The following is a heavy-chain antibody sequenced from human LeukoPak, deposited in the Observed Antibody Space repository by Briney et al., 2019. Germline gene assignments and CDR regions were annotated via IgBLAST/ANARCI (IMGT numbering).Heavy chain of an antibody. V-gene: IGHV3-7*01. CDR2: IKYDGGEK. D-gene: IGHD1-26*01. CDR1: GFTFTSYW. J-gene: IGHJ4*02. Sequence: GGSLRLSCAATGFTFTSYWMSWFRQAPGKGLEWVANIKYDGGEKQYVDSVKGRFTISRDNAKNSLSLQMNNLRVDDTAIYYCARYLNSGPEDFWGQGTLVTVSS. CDR3: ARYLNSGPEDF.